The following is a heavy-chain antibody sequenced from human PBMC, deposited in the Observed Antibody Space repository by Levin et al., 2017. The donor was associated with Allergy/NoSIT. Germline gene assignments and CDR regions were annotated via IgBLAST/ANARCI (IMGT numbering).Heavy chain of an antibody. Sequence: SETLSLTCNVSGTSISSYYWSWIRQPPGKGLEWIGYVYYSGSTNYNPSLKSRVTMSADTSKNQLSLKLRSVTAADTAVYYCARGGKAVATPLPLGWYFDLWGRGTLVTVSS. CDR3: ARGGKAVATPLPLGWYFDL. J-gene: IGHJ2*01. V-gene: IGHV4-59*01. D-gene: IGHD2-15*01. CDR2: VYYSGST. CDR1: GTSISSYY.